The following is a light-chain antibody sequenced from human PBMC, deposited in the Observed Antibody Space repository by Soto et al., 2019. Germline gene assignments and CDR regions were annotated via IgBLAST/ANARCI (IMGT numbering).Light chain of an antibody. CDR2: GAS. CDR1: QSVSSN. CDR3: QQYNNWPPWT. J-gene: IGKJ1*01. V-gene: IGKV3-15*01. Sequence: EIVRTQSPATLSVSPGERATLSCRSSQSVSSNLAWYQQKPGQAPRLLIYGASTRATGIPARISGSGSGTEFTLTISSLQSEDFAVYYCQQYNNWPPWTFGQGTKVDIK.